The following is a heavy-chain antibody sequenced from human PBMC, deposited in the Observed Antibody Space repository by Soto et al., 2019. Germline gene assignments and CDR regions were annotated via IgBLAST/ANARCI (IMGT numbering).Heavy chain of an antibody. V-gene: IGHV3-23*01. Sequence: PGGSLRLSCAASGFTFSSYAMSWVRQAPGKGLEWVSAISGSGGSTYYADSVKGRFTISRDNSKNTLYLQMNSLRAEDTAVYYCAKVAPVVVTAILLYYFDYWGQGTLVTVSS. D-gene: IGHD2-21*02. CDR2: ISGSGGST. CDR1: GFTFSSYA. CDR3: AKVAPVVVTAILLYYFDY. J-gene: IGHJ4*02.